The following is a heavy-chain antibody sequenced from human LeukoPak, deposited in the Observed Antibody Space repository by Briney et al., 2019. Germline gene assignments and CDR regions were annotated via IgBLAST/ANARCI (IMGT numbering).Heavy chain of an antibody. V-gene: IGHV4-59*01. D-gene: IGHD3-9*01. Sequence: SETLSLTCTVSGGSISSYYWSWIRQPPGKGLEWIGYIYYSGSTNYNPSLKSRVTISVDTSKNQLSLKLSSVTAADAAVYYCARGDYDILTGYSTNWFDPWGQGTLVTVSS. CDR2: IYYSGST. J-gene: IGHJ5*02. CDR1: GGSISSYY. CDR3: ARGDYDILTGYSTNWFDP.